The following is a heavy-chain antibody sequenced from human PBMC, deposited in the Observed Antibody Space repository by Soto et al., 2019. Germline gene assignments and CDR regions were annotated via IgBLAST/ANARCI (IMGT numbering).Heavy chain of an antibody. J-gene: IGHJ3*02. CDR3: ARIPPGYYDSSGYYYFDAFDI. Sequence: QVTLKESGPVLVKPTETLTLTCTVSGFSLSNARMGVSWIRQPPGKALEWLAHIFSNDEKSYSTSLKSRLTISKDTSKSQVVLTMTNMDPVDTATYYCARIPPGYYDSSGYYYFDAFDIWGQGTMVTVSS. CDR1: GFSLSNARMG. V-gene: IGHV2-26*01. D-gene: IGHD3-22*01. CDR2: IFSNDEK.